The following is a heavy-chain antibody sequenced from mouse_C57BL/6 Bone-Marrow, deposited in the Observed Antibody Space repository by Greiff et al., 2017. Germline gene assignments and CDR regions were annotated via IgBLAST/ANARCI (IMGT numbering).Heavy chain of an antibody. Sequence: EVKLVESGGGLVQPGGSLSLSCAASGFTFTDYYMSWVRQPPGKALEWLGFIRNKANGYTTEYSASVKGRFTISRDNSQSILYLQMNALRAEDSATYYCARFYGRSYEYFDVWGTGTTVTVSS. CDR3: ARFYGRSYEYFDV. J-gene: IGHJ1*03. CDR2: IRNKANGYTT. D-gene: IGHD1-1*01. CDR1: GFTFTDYY. V-gene: IGHV7-3*01.